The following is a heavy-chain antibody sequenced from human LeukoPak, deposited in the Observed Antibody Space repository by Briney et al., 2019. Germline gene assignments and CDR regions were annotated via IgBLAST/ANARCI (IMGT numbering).Heavy chain of an antibody. CDR3: ARASNSSSGRGLDY. J-gene: IGHJ4*02. V-gene: IGHV4-4*07. CDR1: GGSLSNYY. CDR2: IYTSGST. Sequence: SETLSLTCTVSGGSLSNYYWSWIRQPAGKGLEWIGRIYTSGSTNYNPSLRSRVTMSVDTSKNQFSLKLSSVTAADTAMYYCARASNSSSGRGLDYWGQGTLVTVSS. D-gene: IGHD6-13*01.